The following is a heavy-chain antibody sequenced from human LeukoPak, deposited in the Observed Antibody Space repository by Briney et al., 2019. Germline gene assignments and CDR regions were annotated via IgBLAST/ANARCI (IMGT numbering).Heavy chain of an antibody. V-gene: IGHV4-4*02. D-gene: IGHD6-13*01. CDR3: ARASIAAAGPYYFDY. CDR2: IYHSGST. J-gene: IGHJ4*02. CDR1: GGSISSSNW. Sequence: SGTLSLTCAVSGGSISSSNWWSWVRQPPGKGLEWIGEIYHSGSTNYNPSLKSRVTISVDKSKNQFSLKLSSVTAADTAVYYCARASIAAAGPYYFDYWGQGTLVTVSS.